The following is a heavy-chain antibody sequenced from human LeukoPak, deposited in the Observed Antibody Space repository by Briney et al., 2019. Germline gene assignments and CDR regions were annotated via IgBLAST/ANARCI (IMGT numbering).Heavy chain of an antibody. D-gene: IGHD6-13*01. CDR1: GFTFSSYW. Sequence: GGSLRLSCAASGFTFSSYWMSWVRQAPGKGLEWVANIKQDGSEKYYVDSVKGRFTISRDNAKNSLYLQMNSLRAEDTAVYYCARGPSGSSWRFDYWGQGTLVTVSS. J-gene: IGHJ4*02. CDR3: ARGPSGSSWRFDY. V-gene: IGHV3-7*01. CDR2: IKQDGSEK.